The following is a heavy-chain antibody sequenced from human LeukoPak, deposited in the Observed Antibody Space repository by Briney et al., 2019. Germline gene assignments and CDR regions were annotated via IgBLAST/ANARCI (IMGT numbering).Heavy chain of an antibody. D-gene: IGHD5-18*01. Sequence: GGSLRLSCAASGFTFSSYGMYWVRQAPGKGLEWVAFIRYDGSNKYYADSVKGRFTISRDNSKNTLYLQMNSLRAEDTAVYYCAKDIPSIYSYGDLFDYWGQGTLVTVSS. V-gene: IGHV3-30*02. CDR3: AKDIPSIYSYGDLFDY. CDR1: GFTFSSYG. CDR2: IRYDGSNK. J-gene: IGHJ4*02.